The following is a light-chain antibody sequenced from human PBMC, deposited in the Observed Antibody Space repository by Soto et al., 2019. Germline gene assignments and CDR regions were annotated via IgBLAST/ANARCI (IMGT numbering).Light chain of an antibody. CDR3: QQANSFPLT. CDR2: GAS. CDR1: QSVSSSY. J-gene: IGKJ4*01. V-gene: IGKV3-20*01. Sequence: VLTQSPCTVCLSPGERATLSCRASQSVSSSYLAWYQQKPGQAPRLLTYGASSRATGIPDRFSGSGSGTDFTLTISSLQPEDFATYYCQQANSFPLTFGGGTKVDIK.